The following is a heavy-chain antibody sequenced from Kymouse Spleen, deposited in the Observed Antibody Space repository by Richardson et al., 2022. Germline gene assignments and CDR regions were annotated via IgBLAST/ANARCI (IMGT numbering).Heavy chain of an antibody. Sequence: QVQLQQWGAGLLKPSETLSLTCAVYGGSFSGYYWSWIRQPPGKGLEWIGEINHSGSTNYNPSLKSRVTISVDTSKNQFSLKLSSVTAADTAVYYCARGGNSSSSYYYYYGMDVWGQGTTVTVSS. V-gene: IGHV4-34*01. J-gene: IGHJ6*02. CDR3: ARGGNSSSSYYYYYGMDV. CDR2: INHSGST. D-gene: IGHD6-6*01. CDR1: GGSFSGYY.